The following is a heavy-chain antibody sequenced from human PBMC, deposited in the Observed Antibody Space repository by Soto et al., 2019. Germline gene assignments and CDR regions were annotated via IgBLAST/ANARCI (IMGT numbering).Heavy chain of an antibody. CDR1: GFTFSSYS. D-gene: IGHD4-17*01. CDR2: ISSSSSYI. J-gene: IGHJ6*02. V-gene: IGHV3-21*01. CDR3: AREGGDYGGTFYYYYYGMDV. Sequence: GSLRLSCAASGFTFSSYSMNWVRQAPGKGLEWVSSISSSSSYIYYADSVKGRFTISRDNAKNSLYLQMNSLRAEDTAVYYCAREGGDYGGTFYYYYYGMDVWGQGTTVTVSS.